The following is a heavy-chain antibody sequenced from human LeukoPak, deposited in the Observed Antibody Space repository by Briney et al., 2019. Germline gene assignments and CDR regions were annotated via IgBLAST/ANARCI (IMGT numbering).Heavy chain of an antibody. CDR3: ARGLRFLEWLANPDC. CDR2: IYYSGST. J-gene: IGHJ4*02. Sequence: PSETLSLTCTVSGGSISSSSYYWGWIRQPPGKGLEWIGSIYYSGSTYYNPSLKSRVSISVDTSKNQFSLKLSSVTAADTAVYYCARGLRFLEWLANPDCWGQGTLVTVSS. V-gene: IGHV4-39*01. CDR1: GGSISSSSYY. D-gene: IGHD3-3*01.